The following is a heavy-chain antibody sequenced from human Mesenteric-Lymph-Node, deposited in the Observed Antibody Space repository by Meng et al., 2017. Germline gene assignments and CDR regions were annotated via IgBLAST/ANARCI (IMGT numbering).Heavy chain of an antibody. V-gene: IGHV3-15*01. CDR1: GFTFSNAW. CDR2: IKSKTDGGTT. D-gene: IGHD3-22*01. J-gene: IGHJ1*01. CDR3: TTAYYYDSSGYPEYFQH. Sequence: GESLKISCAASGFTFSNAWMSWVRQAPGKGLEWVGRIKSKTDGGTTDYAAPVKGRFTISRDDSKNTLYLQMNSLKTEDTAVYYCTTAYYYDSSGYPEYFQHWGQGTLVTVSS.